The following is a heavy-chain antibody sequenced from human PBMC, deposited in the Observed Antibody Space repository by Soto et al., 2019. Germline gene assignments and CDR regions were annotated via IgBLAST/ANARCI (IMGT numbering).Heavy chain of an antibody. CDR1: GDSINNSHW. V-gene: IGHV4-4*02. CDR2: TYHSGTT. CDR3: AREVNSSPARGPNWFDP. J-gene: IGHJ5*02. Sequence: QVQLQESGPGLVQPSGTLSLTCAVSGDSINNSHWWSWVRQPPGKGLEWIGETYHSGTTNHNPSLKTRVTISIDKSKNQFSLKMNSVTAADTAVYYCAREVNSSPARGPNWFDPWGQGTLVTVSS. D-gene: IGHD6-13*01.